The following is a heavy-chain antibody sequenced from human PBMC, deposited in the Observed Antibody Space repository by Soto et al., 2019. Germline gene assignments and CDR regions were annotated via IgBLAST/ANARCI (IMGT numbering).Heavy chain of an antibody. CDR1: AFTFSRYW. D-gene: IGHD3-10*02. CDR3: GSGCRGHDDLHYVGDV. Sequence: QLVESGGGLVQPGGSLRLSCAASAFTFSRYWMSWVRQAPGRGLEWVANIKQEGSEKYYVDSVKGRFTISRDNVKSSLCEEMKRLSSEDAAVYVWGSGCRGHDDLHYVGDVWGQGATVTVSS. V-gene: IGHV3-7*03. J-gene: IGHJ6*02. CDR2: IKQEGSEK.